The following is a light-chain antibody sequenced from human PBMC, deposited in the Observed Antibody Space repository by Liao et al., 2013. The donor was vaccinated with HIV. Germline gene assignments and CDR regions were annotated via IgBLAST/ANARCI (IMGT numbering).Light chain of an antibody. Sequence: SYALTQPPSVSVAPGKTARITCGGDNIGSKSVHWYQQKPGQAPVVVIYFDSDRPSGIPERFTGSKSGNTATLTISRVEAGDEADYYCQVWDSSSDHWVFGGGTKLTVL. CDR1: NIGSKS. CDR3: QVWDSSSDHWV. J-gene: IGLJ2*01. V-gene: IGLV3-21*04. CDR2: FDS.